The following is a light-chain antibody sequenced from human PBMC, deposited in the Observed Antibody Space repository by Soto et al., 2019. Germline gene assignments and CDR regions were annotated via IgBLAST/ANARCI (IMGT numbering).Light chain of an antibody. Sequence: EIVMTQSPATLSLSPGERATLSFVASQTIDNTLAWYQRKPGQAPRLLIYDASTRATGVPARFSGSGSGTDFTLTISSLQSEDFAVYYCQHYNYWPYTFGQGTKVDIK. CDR3: QHYNYWPYT. CDR2: DAS. CDR1: QTIDNT. V-gene: IGKV3-15*01. J-gene: IGKJ2*01.